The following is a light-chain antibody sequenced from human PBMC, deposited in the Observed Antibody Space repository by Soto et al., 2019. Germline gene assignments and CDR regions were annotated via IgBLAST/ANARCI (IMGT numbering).Light chain of an antibody. J-gene: IGKJ2*01. V-gene: IGKV3-20*01. CDR2: GAS. CDR1: QSVNSSY. Sequence: EIVLTQSPGTLSLSPGQRATLSCRASQSVNSSYLAWFQQKPGQAPRLLIYGASTRATGIPDRFSGSGAGTDFTLTISILEPEDFAVYYCQQYNNWPPYTFGQGTKLEIK. CDR3: QQYNNWPPYT.